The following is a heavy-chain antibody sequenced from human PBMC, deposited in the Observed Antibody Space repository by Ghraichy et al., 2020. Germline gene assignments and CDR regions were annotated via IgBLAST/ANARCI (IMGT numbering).Heavy chain of an antibody. CDR3: ARGYSSGFSDY. CDR1: GFTFSSYG. J-gene: IGHJ4*02. Sequence: GGSLRLSCAASGFTFSSYGMNWVRQAPGKGLEWVASLKQDGSEKYYVDSVKGRFTISRDNAKNSLYLQMNSLRAEDTAVYYCARGYSSGFSDYGGQGALGAVSS. D-gene: IGHD5-18*01. V-gene: IGHV3-7*03. CDR2: LKQDGSEK.